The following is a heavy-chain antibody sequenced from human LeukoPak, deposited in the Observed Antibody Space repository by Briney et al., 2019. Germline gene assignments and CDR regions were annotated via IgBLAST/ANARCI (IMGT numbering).Heavy chain of an antibody. CDR3: ARKSRVYSSSWYAHFDY. V-gene: IGHV4-39*07. CDR1: GGSISSSSYY. J-gene: IGHJ4*02. D-gene: IGHD6-13*01. Sequence: SETLSLTCTVSGGSISSSSYYWGWIRQPPGKGLEWIGSIYYSGSTYYNPSLKSRVTISVDTSKNQFSLKLSSVTAADTAVYYCARKSRVYSSSWYAHFDYWGQGTLVTVSS. CDR2: IYYSGST.